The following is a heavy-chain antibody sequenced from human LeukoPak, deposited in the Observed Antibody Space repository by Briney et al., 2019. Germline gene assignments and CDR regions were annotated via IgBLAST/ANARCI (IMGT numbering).Heavy chain of an antibody. D-gene: IGHD4/OR15-4a*01. V-gene: IGHV3-30-3*01. CDR2: ISYDGSNK. CDR3: AKDRLVYSFGAVDT. Sequence: PGGSLRLSCAAAGFTFSSYAMHWVRQAPGKGLEWVAVISYDGSNKYYADSVKGRFTISRDNSNNTLYLRMNNLRDDDTALYYCAKDRLVYSFGAVDTWGQGTLVTVSS. J-gene: IGHJ5*02. CDR1: GFTFSSYA.